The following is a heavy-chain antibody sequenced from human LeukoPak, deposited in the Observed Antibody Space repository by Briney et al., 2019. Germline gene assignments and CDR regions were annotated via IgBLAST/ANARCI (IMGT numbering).Heavy chain of an antibody. CDR3: ARHGGYGYGYRLNYMDV. Sequence: GESLNISCKGSGYSFTSYWIGWVRQMPGKGLEWMGIIYPGDSDTRYNPSFQGQVTISADKSIGTGYLQWSRLKASETAMYYCARHGGYGYGYRLNYMDVWGKGTTVTISS. D-gene: IGHD5-18*01. V-gene: IGHV5-51*01. CDR2: IYPGDSDT. J-gene: IGHJ6*03. CDR1: GYSFTSYW.